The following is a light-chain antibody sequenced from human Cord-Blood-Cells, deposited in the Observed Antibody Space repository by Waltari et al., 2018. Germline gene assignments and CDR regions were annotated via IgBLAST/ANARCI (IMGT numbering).Light chain of an antibody. J-gene: IGKJ1*01. CDR1: QSISSW. CDR3: QQYNSYSRT. CDR2: DAS. Sequence: DIQMTQSPSTLSASVGDRVTITCRASQSISSWLAWYQQKPGKAPKLLIYDASRLESGGPSRFSGRGSGTEFTLTISSLQPDDFATYCCQQYNSYSRTFGQGTKVEIK. V-gene: IGKV1-5*01.